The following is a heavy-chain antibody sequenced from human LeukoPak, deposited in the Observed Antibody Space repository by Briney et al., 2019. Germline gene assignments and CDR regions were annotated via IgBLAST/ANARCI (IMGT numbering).Heavy chain of an antibody. V-gene: IGHV4-59*08. CDR2: IYYSGSA. CDR3: ARNADYGDYTWFDP. CDR1: GGSISSYY. J-gene: IGHJ5*02. D-gene: IGHD4-17*01. Sequence: SETLSLTCTVSGGSISSYYWSWIWQPPGKGLEWIGYIYYSGSANYNPSLKSRVTISVDTSKNQFSLKLSSVTAADTAVYYCARNADYGDYTWFDPWGQGTLVTVSS.